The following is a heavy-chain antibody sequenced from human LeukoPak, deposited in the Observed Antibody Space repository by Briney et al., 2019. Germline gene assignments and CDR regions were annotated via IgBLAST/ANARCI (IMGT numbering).Heavy chain of an antibody. CDR2: ISSSGSTI. V-gene: IGHV3-48*03. J-gene: IGHJ4*02. Sequence: GGSLRLSCAASGFTFSSYEMNWVRQAPGKGLEWVSYISSSGSTIYYADSVKGRFTISRDNAKNSLYLQMNSLRAEDTAVYYCAREAVVGAFDYWGQGTLATVSS. CDR3: AREAVVGAFDY. CDR1: GFTFSSYE. D-gene: IGHD1-26*01.